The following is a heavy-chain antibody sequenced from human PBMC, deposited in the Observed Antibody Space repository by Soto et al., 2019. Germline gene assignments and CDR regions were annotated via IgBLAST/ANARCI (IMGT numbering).Heavy chain of an antibody. CDR1: GVTFRSYA. V-gene: IGHV3-23*01. CDR2: ISGSGGST. J-gene: IGHJ6*02. CDR3: AKEKKGLEWLPIPYYGMDV. Sequence: GGSLSLSCTASGVTFRSYAMSWVRQAPGKGLEWVSAISGSGGSTCYADSVKGRFTISRDNSKNTLYLQMNSLRAEDTAVYYCAKEKKGLEWLPIPYYGMDVWGQGTTVTVSS. D-gene: IGHD3-3*01.